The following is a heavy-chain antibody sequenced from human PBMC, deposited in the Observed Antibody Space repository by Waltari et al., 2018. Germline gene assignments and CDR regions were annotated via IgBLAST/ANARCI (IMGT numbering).Heavy chain of an antibody. D-gene: IGHD2-15*01. CDR2: VHGDGRP. CDR3: ERNRGRGLYLDT. Sequence: CWCWVRQSPRKGLEWIGQVHGDGRPNNNPSLARRVIISLDTTTHHFALEVTSATAADTALYYCERNRGRGLYLDTWGQGILVTVAP. J-gene: IGHJ4*02. V-gene: IGHV4-4*02. CDR1: C.